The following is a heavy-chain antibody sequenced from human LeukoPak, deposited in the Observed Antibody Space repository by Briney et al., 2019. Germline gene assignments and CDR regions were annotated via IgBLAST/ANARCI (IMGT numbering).Heavy chain of an antibody. CDR3: ARDPYYDYVWGSYRWYYFDY. CDR1: GGSFSGYY. V-gene: IGHV4-34*01. Sequence: KPSETLSLTCAVYGGSFSGYYWSWIRQPPGKGLEWIGEINHSGSTNYNPSLKGRVTISVDTSKNQFSLKLSSVTAADTAVYYCARDPYYDYVWGSYRWYYFDYWGQGTLVTVSS. CDR2: INHSGST. D-gene: IGHD3-16*02. J-gene: IGHJ4*02.